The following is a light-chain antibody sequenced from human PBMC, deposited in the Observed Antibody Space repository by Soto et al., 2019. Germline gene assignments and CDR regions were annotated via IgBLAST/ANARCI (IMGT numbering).Light chain of an antibody. Sequence: DIHLTQSPSFLSASVGDRVTITCRPSQAVPNNMAWYQQKPGKPPTLLIYAASTLQSGVPSRFSGSGFGTDFTLTISSLQAEDFASYYCQQLRSYPSTFGGGTKVDIK. CDR1: QAVPNN. V-gene: IGKV1-9*01. CDR2: AAS. J-gene: IGKJ4*01. CDR3: QQLRSYPST.